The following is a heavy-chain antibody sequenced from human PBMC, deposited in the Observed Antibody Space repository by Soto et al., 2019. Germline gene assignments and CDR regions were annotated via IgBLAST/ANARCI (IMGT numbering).Heavy chain of an antibody. J-gene: IGHJ4*02. CDR2: INPYNGNT. V-gene: IGHV1-18*01. CDR1: GYTFTSYG. CDR3: ARDAAVALFDY. D-gene: IGHD6-19*01. Sequence: QVQLVQSGAEVKKPGASVKVSCKASGYTFTSYGISWVRQAPGQGLEWMVWINPYNGNTKYAQKLQGRVTMTTDTSTSTGYMELRSLRSDDTAVYYCARDAAVALFDYWGQGTLVTVSS.